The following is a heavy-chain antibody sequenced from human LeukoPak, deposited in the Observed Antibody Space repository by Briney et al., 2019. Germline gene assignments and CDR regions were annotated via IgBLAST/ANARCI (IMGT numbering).Heavy chain of an antibody. V-gene: IGHV3-7*01. Sequence: PGGSLRLSCAASGFTFDDYAMHWVRQAPGKGLEWVVNIRQDGSDKYYVDSVKGRFTISRDNAKNSLYLQMNSLRAEDTAVYYCARGYPTHAFDIWGQGTMVTVSS. J-gene: IGHJ3*02. D-gene: IGHD5-18*01. CDR2: IRQDGSDK. CDR3: ARGYPTHAFDI. CDR1: GFTFDDYA.